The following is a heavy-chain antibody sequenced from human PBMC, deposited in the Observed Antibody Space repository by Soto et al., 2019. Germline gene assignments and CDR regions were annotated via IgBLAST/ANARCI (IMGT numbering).Heavy chain of an antibody. D-gene: IGHD3-10*01. CDR3: AREAYYYGSGGYYRVYGMDV. CDR2: ISSSSSTI. Sequence: GGSLRLSCAASGFTFSSYSMNWVRQAPGKGLEWVSYISSSSSTIYYADSVKGRFTISRDNAKNSLYLQMNSLRDEDTAVYYCAREAYYYGSGGYYRVYGMDVWGQGTTVTVSS. CDR1: GFTFSSYS. V-gene: IGHV3-48*02. J-gene: IGHJ6*02.